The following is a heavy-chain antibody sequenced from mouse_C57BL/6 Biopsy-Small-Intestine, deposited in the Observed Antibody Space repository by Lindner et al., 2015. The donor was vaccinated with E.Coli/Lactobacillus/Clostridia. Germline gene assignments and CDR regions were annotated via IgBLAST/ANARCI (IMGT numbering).Heavy chain of an antibody. V-gene: IGHV1-34*01. Sequence: VQLQESGPELVKPGASVKMSCKASGYIFTDYYIHWVKQSHGKSFEYIGYIYPNNGGNGYNQKFKGKATLTVDKSSSTAYMELRSLTSEDSAVYYCVRDSKFYFDYWGQGTTLTVSS. J-gene: IGHJ2*01. CDR2: IYPNNGGN. CDR1: GYIFTDYY. D-gene: IGHD2-5*01. CDR3: VRDSKFYFDY.